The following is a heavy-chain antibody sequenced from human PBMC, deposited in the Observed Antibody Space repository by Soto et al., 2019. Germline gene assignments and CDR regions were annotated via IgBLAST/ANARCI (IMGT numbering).Heavy chain of an antibody. D-gene: IGHD3-3*01. CDR3: ARTSITIFGGAKGYAFDI. CDR2: INPNSGGT. J-gene: IGHJ3*02. Sequence: QVQLVQSGAEVKKPGASVKVSCKASGYTFTGYYMHWVRQAPGQGLEWMGWINPNSGGTNYAQKFQGWVTMTRDTAIRTAYMELSRLRSDDTAVYYCARTSITIFGGAKGYAFDIWGQGTMVTVSS. CDR1: GYTFTGYY. V-gene: IGHV1-2*04.